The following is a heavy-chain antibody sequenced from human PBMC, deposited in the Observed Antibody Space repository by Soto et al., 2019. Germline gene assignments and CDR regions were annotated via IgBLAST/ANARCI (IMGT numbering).Heavy chain of an antibody. CDR1: GFTFSSYA. J-gene: IGHJ6*02. Sequence: QVQLVESGGGVVQPGRSLRLSCAASGFTFSSYAMHWVRQAPGKGLERVAVISYDGSNKYYADSVKGRFTISRDNSKNQVYLQMNSLRAEDTAVYYCASALEGDDYGDYGPNYSYYGMDDWGRGTTVTVSS. CDR3: ASALEGDDYGDYGPNYSYYGMDD. V-gene: IGHV3-30-3*01. D-gene: IGHD4-17*01. CDR2: ISYDGSNK.